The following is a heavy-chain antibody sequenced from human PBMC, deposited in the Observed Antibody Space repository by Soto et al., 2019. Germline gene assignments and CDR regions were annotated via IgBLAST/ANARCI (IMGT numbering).Heavy chain of an antibody. CDR3: AQGLVYDSSGYFLTWFDF. J-gene: IGHJ5*01. Sequence: ASVKVSCKASGGTFSSFAVTWVRQAPGQGLECLGGIIPLSGTSDSTPKFQGRVTITADESTGTAYMELTSLRTEDTALYYCAQGLVYDSSGYFLTWFDFWGQGTLVTVSS. CDR1: GGTFSSFA. V-gene: IGHV1-69*13. D-gene: IGHD3-22*01. CDR2: IIPLSGTS.